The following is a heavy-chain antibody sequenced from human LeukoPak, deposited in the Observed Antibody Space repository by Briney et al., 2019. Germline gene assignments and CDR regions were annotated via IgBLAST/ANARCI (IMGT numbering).Heavy chain of an antibody. J-gene: IGHJ4*02. CDR1: GYTFTSYY. V-gene: IGHV1-46*01. CDR3: ARVADYCSGGSCYDF. D-gene: IGHD2-15*01. CDR2: INPTGGTT. Sequence: GASVKVSCKASGYTFTSYYMHWVRQAPGQGLEWMGIINPTGGTTHYAQKFQGRVTMTRDTATSTVCIELSSLRSDDTAVYYCARVADYCSGGSCYDFWGQGTLVTVSS.